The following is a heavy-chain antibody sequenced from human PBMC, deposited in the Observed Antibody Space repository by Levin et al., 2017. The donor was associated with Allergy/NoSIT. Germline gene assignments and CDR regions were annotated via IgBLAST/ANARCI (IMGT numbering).Heavy chain of an antibody. CDR2: INAGNGNT. D-gene: IGHD5-12*01. CDR3: ARVPYESPSPAEINFDY. V-gene: IGHV1-3*01. Sequence: GESLKISCKASGYTFTSYAMHWVRQAPGQRLEWMGWINAGNGNTKYSQKFQGRVTITRDTSASTAYMELSSLRSEDTAVYYCARVPYESPSPAEINFDYWGQGTLVTVSS. J-gene: IGHJ4*02. CDR1: GYTFTSYA.